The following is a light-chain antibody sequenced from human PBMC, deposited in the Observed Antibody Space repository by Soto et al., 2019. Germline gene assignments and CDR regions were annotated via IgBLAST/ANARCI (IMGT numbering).Light chain of an antibody. CDR2: GVS. Sequence: EIVLTQSPGTLSLSPGERATLYCRASQSISSNRFAWFQEKPGQAPSLLIYGVSIRATGIPDRFSGSGSGTDFTLTISRLEPEDFGVYYCHQYDRSPITFGPGTKVDIK. J-gene: IGKJ3*01. V-gene: IGKV3-20*01. CDR1: QSISSNR. CDR3: HQYDRSPIT.